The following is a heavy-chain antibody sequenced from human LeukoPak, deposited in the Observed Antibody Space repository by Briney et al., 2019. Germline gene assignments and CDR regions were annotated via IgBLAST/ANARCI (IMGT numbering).Heavy chain of an antibody. Sequence: GGSLRLSCAASGFAVSSNYMNWVRQAPGKGLEWVSVLYSGGSTYYADSVKGRFTISRDNSKNTLYLQMNSLRPEDTTVYFCARGPGCYGDCYPGQVSHYYYGMDVWGQGTTVTVSS. D-gene: IGHD2-21*02. CDR1: GFAVSSNY. J-gene: IGHJ6*02. CDR2: LYSGGST. V-gene: IGHV3-53*05. CDR3: ARGPGCYGDCYPGQVSHYYYGMDV.